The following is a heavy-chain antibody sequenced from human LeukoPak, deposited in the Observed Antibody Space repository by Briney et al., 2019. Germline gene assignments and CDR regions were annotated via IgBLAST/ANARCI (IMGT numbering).Heavy chain of an antibody. CDR1: GYTLTELS. J-gene: IGHJ5*02. Sequence: GASVKVSCKVYGYTLTELSMHWVRQAPGKGLEWMGGFDPGDAETIYAQKFQGRVTMTEDTSTDTAYMELSSLRSEDTAVYYCATVTLAGNWFDPWGQGTLVTVSS. V-gene: IGHV1-24*01. CDR3: ATVTLAGNWFDP. D-gene: IGHD6-13*01. CDR2: FDPGDAET.